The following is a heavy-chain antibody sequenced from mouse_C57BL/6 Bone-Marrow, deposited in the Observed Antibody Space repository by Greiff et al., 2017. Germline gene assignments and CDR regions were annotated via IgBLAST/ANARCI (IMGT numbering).Heavy chain of an antibody. J-gene: IGHJ4*01. D-gene: IGHD1-1*01. V-gene: IGHV5-17*01. CDR3: ARPQCYGSSPYAMDY. Sequence: EVKVVESGGGLVKPGGSLKLSCAASGFTFSDYGMHWVRQAPEKGLEWVAYISSGSSTIYYADTVKGRFTISRDNAKNTLSLQMTSLRSEDTAMDYCARPQCYGSSPYAMDYWGQGTSVTVSS. CDR2: ISSGSSTI. CDR1: GFTFSDYG.